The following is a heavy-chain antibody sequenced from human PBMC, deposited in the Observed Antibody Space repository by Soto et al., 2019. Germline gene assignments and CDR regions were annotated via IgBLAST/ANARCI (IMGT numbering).Heavy chain of an antibody. J-gene: IGHJ5*01. Sequence: SETLSLTCGVYGESFSVYYWSWIRQPPGKGLEWIGEINHSGSTNYNPSLKSRVTISVDTSKNHLSLKLSSVTAADTAVYYCARHNHPWAAVPVRHPQSTWWGDSWGPGTLVTVSS. CDR1: GESFSVYY. CDR3: ARHNHPWAAVPVRHPQSTWWGDS. CDR2: INHSGST. D-gene: IGHD6-19*01. V-gene: IGHV4-34*01.